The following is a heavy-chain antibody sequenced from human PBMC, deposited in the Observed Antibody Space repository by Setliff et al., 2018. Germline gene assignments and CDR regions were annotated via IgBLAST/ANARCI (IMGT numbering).Heavy chain of an antibody. CDR1: GFTFSSYS. D-gene: IGHD6-19*01. Sequence: PGGSLRLSCAASGFTFSSYSMNWVRQAPGKGLEWVSYISSSSSTIYYADSVKGRFTISRDNSKNTLYLQMNSLRAEDTAVYYRARDVVSGWYRRNNYFGMDVWGQGTTVTVSS. V-gene: IGHV3-48*01. CDR3: ARDVVSGWYRRNNYFGMDV. CDR2: ISSSSSTI. J-gene: IGHJ6*02.